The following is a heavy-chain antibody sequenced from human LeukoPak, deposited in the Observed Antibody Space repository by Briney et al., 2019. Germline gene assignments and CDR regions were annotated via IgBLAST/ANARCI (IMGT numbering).Heavy chain of an antibody. CDR3: ARDSEYDFWSGYYLY. Sequence: ASVKVSCKASGYTFTGYYMHWVRQAPGQGLEWMGWINPNSGGTNYAQKFQGRVTMTTDTSTSTAYMELRSLRSDDTAVYYCARDSEYDFWSGYYLYWGQGTLVTVSS. J-gene: IGHJ4*02. V-gene: IGHV1-2*02. CDR2: INPNSGGT. CDR1: GYTFTGYY. D-gene: IGHD3-3*01.